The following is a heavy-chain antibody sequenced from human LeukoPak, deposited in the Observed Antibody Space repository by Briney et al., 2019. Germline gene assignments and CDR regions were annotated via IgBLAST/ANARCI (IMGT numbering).Heavy chain of an antibody. Sequence: GESLKISCKGSGYSFTNYWIGWVRQMPGKGLEWMGIIYPGDSDTRYSPSFQGQVTISADKSISTAYLQWSSLKASDTAVYFCARHPAVGGGDSYGGYDYWGQGTPVTVSS. J-gene: IGHJ4*02. CDR1: GYSFTNYW. D-gene: IGHD3-16*01. CDR3: ARHPAVGGGDSYGGYDY. CDR2: IYPGDSDT. V-gene: IGHV5-51*01.